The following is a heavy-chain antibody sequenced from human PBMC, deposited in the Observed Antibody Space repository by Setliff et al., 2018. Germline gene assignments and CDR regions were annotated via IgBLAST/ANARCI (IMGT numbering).Heavy chain of an antibody. CDR3: ARASRFGTIVYKGYYYMDV. V-gene: IGHV7-4-1*02. CDR1: GYTFIDYG. CDR2: INTNTGNP. D-gene: IGHD3-10*01. Sequence: ASVKVSCKASGYTFIDYGMSWVRQAPGQGLEWMGWINTNTGNPSYAQDFTGRFVFSLDTSVSTAYLQISSLKAEDTAVYYCARASRFGTIVYKGYYYMDVWGKGTTVTVS. J-gene: IGHJ6*03.